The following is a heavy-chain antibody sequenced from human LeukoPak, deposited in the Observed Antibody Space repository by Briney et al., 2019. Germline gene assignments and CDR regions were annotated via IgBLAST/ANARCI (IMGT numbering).Heavy chain of an antibody. CDR1: GGTFSSYA. D-gene: IGHD3-10*01. CDR3: ARSIGYDYYGSGSYYNLDY. J-gene: IGHJ4*02. CDR2: IIPIFGTA. V-gene: IGHV1-69*13. Sequence: SVKVSCKASGGTFSSYAISWVRQAPGQGLEWMGGIIPIFGTANYAQKFQGRVTITADEPTSTAYMELSSLRSEDTAVYYCARSIGYDYYGSGSYYNLDYWGQGTLVTVSS.